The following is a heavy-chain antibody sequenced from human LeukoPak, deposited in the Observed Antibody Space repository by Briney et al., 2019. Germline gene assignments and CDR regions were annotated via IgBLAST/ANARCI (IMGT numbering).Heavy chain of an antibody. D-gene: IGHD1-14*01. Sequence: GGSLRLSCAASGFTFSSYAMHWVRQAPGKGLEWVALISYDGSNKYYADSVKGRFTISRDNSKSTLYLQMNSLRAEDTAVYYCARNPETWGQGTLVTVSS. CDR1: GFTFSSYA. J-gene: IGHJ5*02. CDR2: ISYDGSNK. V-gene: IGHV3-30*04. CDR3: ARNPET.